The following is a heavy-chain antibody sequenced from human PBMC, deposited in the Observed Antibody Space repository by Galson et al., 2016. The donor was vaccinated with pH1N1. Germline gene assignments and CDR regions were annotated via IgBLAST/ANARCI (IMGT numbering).Heavy chain of an antibody. D-gene: IGHD3-10*01. J-gene: IGHJ6*02. CDR3: ARDPYGSGPSYYHGLDV. CDR2: TYYTGST. CDR1: GGSIYSSSYL. Sequence: LSLTCTVSGGSIYSSSYLWGWIRQSPEKGLEWLGSTYYTGSTYYNPSLRSRVTISVDTSKNQFSLRLTSVTASDTAVYYCARDPYGSGPSYYHGLDVWGQGTTVTVSS. V-gene: IGHV4-39*02.